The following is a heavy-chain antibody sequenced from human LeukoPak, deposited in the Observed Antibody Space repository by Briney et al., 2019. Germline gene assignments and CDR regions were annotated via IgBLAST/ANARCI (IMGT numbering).Heavy chain of an antibody. Sequence: SQTLSLTCAISGDSVSRNSAGWSWIRQSPSRGLEWLGRTYYRSKWYNDYAVSVKSRITINPDTSKNQFSLQLNSVTPEDTAVYYCARVVSSSQYFDLWGRGTLVTVSS. V-gene: IGHV6-1*01. CDR1: GDSVSRNSAG. D-gene: IGHD6-13*01. CDR3: ARVVSSSQYFDL. J-gene: IGHJ2*01. CDR2: TYYRSKWYN.